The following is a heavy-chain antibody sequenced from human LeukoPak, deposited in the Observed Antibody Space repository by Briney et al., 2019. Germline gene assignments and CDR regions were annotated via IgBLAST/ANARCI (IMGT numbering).Heavy chain of an antibody. CDR2: FSAYNGST. V-gene: IGHV1-18*01. CDR1: GYTFTSYG. J-gene: IGHJ4*02. D-gene: IGHD1-26*01. Sequence: AGVKVSCKASGYTFTSYGISWVRQAPGQGLEWMGWFSAYNGSTNYAQKLPGRVTMTTDTSTSTAYMELRSLRSDDTAVYYCARVLSGSVGVGATYWGQGTLVTVSS. CDR3: ARVLSGSVGVGATY.